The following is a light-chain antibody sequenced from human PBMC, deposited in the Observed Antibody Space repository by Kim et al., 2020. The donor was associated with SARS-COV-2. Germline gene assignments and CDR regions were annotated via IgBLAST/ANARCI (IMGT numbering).Light chain of an antibody. CDR2: GAS. Sequence: EIVMTQSPATLSVSPGERATLPCRASQSVTSNLAWYQQKPGQAPRLLIYGASIRATGIPARFSGSGSGTEFTLTISSLQSEYFALYYCQQYNRWPPYIFGRGTKREI. V-gene: IGKV3-15*01. J-gene: IGKJ2*01. CDR3: QQYNRWPPYI. CDR1: QSVTSN.